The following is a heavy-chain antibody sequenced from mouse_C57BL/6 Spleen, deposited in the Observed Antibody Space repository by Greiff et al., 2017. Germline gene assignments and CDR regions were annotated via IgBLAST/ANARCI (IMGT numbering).Heavy chain of an antibody. CDR1: GYTFTDYY. Sequence: EVQLQQSGPELVKPGASVKISCKASGYTFTDYYMNWVKQSHGKSLEWIGDINPNNGGTSYNQKFKGKATLTVDKSSSTAYMELRSLASEDSAVYYWARGTTGDFEGWGTGTTGTVPS. CDR2: INPNNGGT. CDR3: ARGTTGDFEG. V-gene: IGHV1-26*01. D-gene: IGHD1-1*01. J-gene: IGHJ1*03.